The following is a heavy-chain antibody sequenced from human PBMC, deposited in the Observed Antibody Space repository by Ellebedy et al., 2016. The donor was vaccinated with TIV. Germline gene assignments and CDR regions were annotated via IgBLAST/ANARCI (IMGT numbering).Heavy chain of an antibody. D-gene: IGHD2-21*01. V-gene: IGHV3-74*01. Sequence: GESLKISXAASGFTFSSYWMHWVRQPPGKGLVWVSRINSDGCSTSYADSVKGRFTISRDNAKNTLSLQMSSLRAEDTAVYYCAKARGSSVIDYNYYGMDVWGQGTTVTVSS. CDR1: GFTFSSYW. CDR3: AKARGSSVIDYNYYGMDV. J-gene: IGHJ6*02. CDR2: INSDGCST.